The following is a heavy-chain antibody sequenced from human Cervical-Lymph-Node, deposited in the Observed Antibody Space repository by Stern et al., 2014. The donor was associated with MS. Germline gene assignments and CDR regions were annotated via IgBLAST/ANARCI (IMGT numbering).Heavy chain of an antibody. CDR2: ISHGGAT. J-gene: IGHJ4*02. CDR1: GASFSSHY. V-gene: IGHV4-59*08. CDR3: ARLSTAVEF. Sequence: QVQLQESGPGLVKPSETLSLTCAVSGASFSSHYWGWIRQPPGKGLEWIGLISHGGATKYNPSLKGRVPMSLDTSRRHFSLKVTSVTAADTAVYYCARLSTAVEFWGQGTLVTVSS.